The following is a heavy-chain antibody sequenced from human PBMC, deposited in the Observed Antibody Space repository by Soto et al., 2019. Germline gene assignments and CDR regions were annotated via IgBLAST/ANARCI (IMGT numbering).Heavy chain of an antibody. CDR1: GGSISSGDYY. V-gene: IGHV4-30-4*01. CDR2: IYYSGST. CDR3: ARDLACSSTSCQGYYYYYGMDV. Sequence: SETLSLTCTVSGGSISSGDYYWSWIRQPPGKGLEWIVYIYYSGSTYYNPSLKSRVTISVDTSKNQFSLKLGSVTAADTAVYYCARDLACSSTSCQGYYYYYGMDVWGQGTTVTVSS. J-gene: IGHJ6*02. D-gene: IGHD2-2*01.